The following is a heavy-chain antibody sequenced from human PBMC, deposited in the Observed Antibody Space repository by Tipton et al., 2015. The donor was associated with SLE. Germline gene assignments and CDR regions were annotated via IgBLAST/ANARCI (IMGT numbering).Heavy chain of an antibody. Sequence: SLRLSCAASGFTFSSYAMSWVRQAPGKGLEWVSAISGSGGSTYYADSVKGRFTISRDNSKNTLYLQMNSLRAEDTAVYYCAKDRGYYDSSGCFDYWGQGTLVTVSS. CDR2: ISGSGGST. CDR1: GFTFSSYA. J-gene: IGHJ4*02. D-gene: IGHD3-22*01. CDR3: AKDRGYYDSSGCFDY. V-gene: IGHV3-23*01.